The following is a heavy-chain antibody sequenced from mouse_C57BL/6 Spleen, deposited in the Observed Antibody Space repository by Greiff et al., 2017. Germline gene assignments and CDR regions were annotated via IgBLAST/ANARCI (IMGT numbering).Heavy chain of an antibody. D-gene: IGHD3-2*02. Sequence: QVQLKQPGAELVMPGASVKLSCKASGYTFTSYWMHWVKQRPGQGLEWIGEIDPSDSYTNYNQKFKGKSTLTVDKSSSTAYMQLSSLTSEDSAVYYCARAPGSSGYVWFAYWGQGTLVTVSA. V-gene: IGHV1-69*01. CDR1: GYTFTSYW. CDR3: ARAPGSSGYVWFAY. CDR2: IDPSDSYT. J-gene: IGHJ3*01.